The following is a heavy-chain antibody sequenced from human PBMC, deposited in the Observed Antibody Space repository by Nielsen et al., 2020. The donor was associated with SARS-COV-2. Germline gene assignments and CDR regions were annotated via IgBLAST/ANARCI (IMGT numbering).Heavy chain of an antibody. J-gene: IGHJ4*02. CDR3: VKASWPLLGKNHFDY. V-gene: IGHV3-9*01. Sequence: GGSLRLSCAASGFTFDDYAMHWVRQAPGKGLEWVSGISWNSGSIGYADSVKGRFTISRDNAKNSLYLQMNSLRAEDTALYYCVKASWPLLGKNHFDYWGQGTLVTVSS. CDR2: ISWNSGSI. D-gene: IGHD7-27*01. CDR1: GFTFDDYA.